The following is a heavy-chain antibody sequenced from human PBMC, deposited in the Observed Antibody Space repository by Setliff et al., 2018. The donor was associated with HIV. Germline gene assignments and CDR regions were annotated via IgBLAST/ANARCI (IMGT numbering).Heavy chain of an antibody. CDR2: ISGHSGHM. CDR3: ARDRSHTPLIY. J-gene: IGHJ4*01. D-gene: IGHD2-21*01. CDR1: GYSFSSDG. V-gene: IGHV1-18*01. Sequence: ASVKVSCKTFGYSFSSDGISWVRQAPGQGREWLGWISGHSGHMTYAQHLQGRLTMTTDTSTSTAYMELRSLRSDDTAVYYCARDRSHTPLIYWGHGTPVTVSS.